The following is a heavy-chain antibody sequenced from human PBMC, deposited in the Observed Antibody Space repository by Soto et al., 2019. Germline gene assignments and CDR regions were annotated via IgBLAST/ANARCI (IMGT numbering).Heavy chain of an antibody. Sequence: QVQLVESGGGVVQPGRSLRLSCAASGFSFRSYAIHWVLQAPGKGLEWVAVMSYDGSDKDYADSVKGRFTISRDNSKNTLYLQMSSLRAEDTAVYYCARARLDTPALEYWGQGTLVTVSS. CDR3: ARARLDTPALEY. D-gene: IGHD2-2*01. V-gene: IGHV3-30-3*01. CDR2: MSYDGSDK. J-gene: IGHJ4*02. CDR1: GFSFRSYA.